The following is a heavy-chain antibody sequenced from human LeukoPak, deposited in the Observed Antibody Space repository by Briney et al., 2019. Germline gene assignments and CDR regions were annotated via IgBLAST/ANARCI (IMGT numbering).Heavy chain of an antibody. Sequence: PGGSLRLSCAASGFTFSSYGMHWVRQAPGKGREGVAVIWCDGSNKYYADSVKGRFTISRDNSKNTLYLQMNSLRAEDTAVYYCARDFTSGAFDIWGQGTMVTVSS. CDR1: GFTFSSYG. V-gene: IGHV3-33*01. CDR2: IWCDGSNK. D-gene: IGHD3-3*01. J-gene: IGHJ3*02. CDR3: ARDFTSGAFDI.